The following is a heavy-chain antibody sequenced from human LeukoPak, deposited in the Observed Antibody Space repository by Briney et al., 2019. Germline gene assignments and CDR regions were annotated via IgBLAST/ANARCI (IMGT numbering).Heavy chain of an antibody. V-gene: IGHV1-69*05. CDR1: GGTSSSYA. Sequence: SVKVSCKASGGTSSSYAISWVRQAPGQGLEWMGRIIPIFGTANYAQKFQGRVTITTDESTSTAYMELSSLRSEDTAVYYCARELTGVIPPLQNPGGLDYWGQGTLVTVSS. CDR2: IIPIFGTA. CDR3: ARELTGVIPPLQNPGGLDY. D-gene: IGHD7-27*01. J-gene: IGHJ4*02.